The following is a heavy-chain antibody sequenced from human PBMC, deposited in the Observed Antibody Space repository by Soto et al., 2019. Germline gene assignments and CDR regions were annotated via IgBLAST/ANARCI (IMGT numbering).Heavy chain of an antibody. Sequence: SETLSLTCAVYGGSFSGYYWSWIRQPPGKGLEWIGEINHSGSTNYNPSLKSRVTISVDTSKNQVSLKRSSGTXADTAVDYCARCFGDYGDDVNDEYYFDYWGQGTLVTVSS. J-gene: IGHJ4*02. CDR1: GGSFSGYY. CDR2: INHSGST. V-gene: IGHV4-34*01. CDR3: ARCFGDYGDDVNDEYYFDY. D-gene: IGHD4-17*01.